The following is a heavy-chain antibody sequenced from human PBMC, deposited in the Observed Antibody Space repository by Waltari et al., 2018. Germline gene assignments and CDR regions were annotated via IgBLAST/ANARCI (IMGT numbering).Heavy chain of an antibody. Sequence: QVQLQESGPGLVKPSETLSLTCTVSGGSISSYYWSWIRQPPGKGLEWIGYIYYSGSTNYNPPLKSRVTISVDTSKNQFSLKLSSVTAADTAVYYCARDGYYDSSGYYYNDAFDIWGQGTMVTVSS. CDR2: IYYSGST. V-gene: IGHV4-59*01. D-gene: IGHD3-22*01. CDR1: GGSISSYY. J-gene: IGHJ3*02. CDR3: ARDGYYDSSGYYYNDAFDI.